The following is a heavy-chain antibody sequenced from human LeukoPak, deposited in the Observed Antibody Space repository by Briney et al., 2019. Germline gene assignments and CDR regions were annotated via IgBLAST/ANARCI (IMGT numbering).Heavy chain of an antibody. Sequence: SETQSLTCTVSGHSISSYYGSWTPQPRGKGLECIGYIYYMGRNNYNPPLKSRVTITVDTDKNQFCLKLSAVTAADTAVYYCARYYAFDVWGQGTMVTVSS. CDR1: GHSISSYY. V-gene: IGHV4-59*01. J-gene: IGHJ3*01. CDR3: ARYYAFDV. CDR2: IYYMGRN.